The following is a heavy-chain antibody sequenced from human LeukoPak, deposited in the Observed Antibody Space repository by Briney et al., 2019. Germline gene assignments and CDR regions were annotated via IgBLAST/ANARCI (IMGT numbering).Heavy chain of an antibody. D-gene: IGHD3-9*01. CDR2: IKQDGREK. CDR3: ARVEDYDILTGFDY. J-gene: IGHJ4*02. Sequence: PGGSLRLSCAASGFTFSSYWMSWVRQAPGKGLEWVANIKQDGREKYYVDSVKGRFTISRDNTKNSLYVQMNSLRAEDTAVYYCARVEDYDILTGFDYWGQGILVTASS. V-gene: IGHV3-7*01. CDR1: GFTFSSYW.